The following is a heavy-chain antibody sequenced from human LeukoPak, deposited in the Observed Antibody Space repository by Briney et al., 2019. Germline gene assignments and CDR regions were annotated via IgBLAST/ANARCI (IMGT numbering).Heavy chain of an antibody. J-gene: IGHJ4*02. CDR3: ARAPDTDYFDY. V-gene: IGHV1-69*04. CDR2: IIPIFGIA. Sequence: SVQVSCKASGGTFSRYVISWVRQAPGQGLEWMGRIIPIFGIANYAQKFQGRVTITADKSASTAYMELSSLRSEDTAVYYCARAPDTDYFDYWGQGTLVTVSS. CDR1: GGTFSRYV.